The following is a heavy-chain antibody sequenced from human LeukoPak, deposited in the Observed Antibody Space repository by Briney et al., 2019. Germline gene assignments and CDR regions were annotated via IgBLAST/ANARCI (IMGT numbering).Heavy chain of an antibody. CDR3: ARTSGSYSGDFDR. CDR1: GASISSYY. D-gene: IGHD1-26*01. CDR2: IYTSGPI. J-gene: IGHJ4*02. Sequence: SETLSLTCTVSGASISSYYWSWIRQPAGTSLEWIGRIYTSGPITYNPSLTSRCTMSVATPKTQPSLKLSSVTAAEPAVYYLARTSGSYSGDFDRWGQGTMVTVSS. V-gene: IGHV4-4*07.